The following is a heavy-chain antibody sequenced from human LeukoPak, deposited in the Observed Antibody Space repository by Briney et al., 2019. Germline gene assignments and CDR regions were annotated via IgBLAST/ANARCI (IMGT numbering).Heavy chain of an antibody. CDR1: GFPFSSYA. CDR2: ISDSGGST. J-gene: IGHJ6*02. D-gene: IGHD2-15*01. CDR3: VRGYSFGPYGMDV. Sequence: GSLRLSCSASGFPFSSYAMHWVRQAAGKGLEYVSAISDSGGSTYYADSVKGRFTISGDNSKNTLYLQISRLRAEDTAVYFCVRGYSFGPYGMDVWGQGTAVSVSS. V-gene: IGHV3-64D*09.